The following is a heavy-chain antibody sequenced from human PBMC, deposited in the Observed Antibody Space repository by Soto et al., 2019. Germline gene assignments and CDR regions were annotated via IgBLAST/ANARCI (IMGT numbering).Heavy chain of an antibody. CDR2: ISYDGSNK. V-gene: IGHV3-30*18. Sequence: QVQLVESGGGVVQPGRSLRLSCAASGFTFSSYGMHWVRQAPGKGLEWVAVISYDGSNKYYADSVKGRFTISSDNSKNTLYLQMNSLRAEDTAVYYCAKTESVGFAADAFDIWGQGTMVTVSS. CDR1: GFTFSSYG. CDR3: AKTESVGFAADAFDI. D-gene: IGHD3-10*01. J-gene: IGHJ3*02.